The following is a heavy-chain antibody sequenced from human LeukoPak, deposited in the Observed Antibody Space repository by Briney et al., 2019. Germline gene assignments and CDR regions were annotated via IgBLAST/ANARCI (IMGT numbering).Heavy chain of an antibody. CDR2: LRGNGET. CDR3: ARASWVSSTDAVR. CDR1: GLSFSTFA. D-gene: IGHD3-16*01. V-gene: IGHV3-23*01. J-gene: IGHJ4*02. Sequence: GGSLRLSCAASGLSFSTFAMSWVRQGPARGLEWVSSLRGNGETFYAESVKGRFTLSSDSSRSTVYLHLNNLKVEDTAMYYCARASWVSSTDAVRWGQGTLVTVS.